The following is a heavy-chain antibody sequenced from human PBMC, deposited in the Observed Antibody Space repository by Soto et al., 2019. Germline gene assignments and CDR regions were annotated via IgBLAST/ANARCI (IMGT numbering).Heavy chain of an antibody. D-gene: IGHD5-18*01. J-gene: IGHJ5*02. CDR1: GYTFTSYG. Sequence: QVQLVQSGTEVKKPGASVKVSCKTSGYTFTSYGISWVRQAPGQGLGWMGLIRPYNGDTIYARKFQGRVIVTADTATSTVYMELRSLRSDDTAVYYCVRDASSGYRGWWDPWGQGTLVTVSS. V-gene: IGHV1-18*01. CDR2: IRPYNGDT. CDR3: VRDASSGYRGWWDP.